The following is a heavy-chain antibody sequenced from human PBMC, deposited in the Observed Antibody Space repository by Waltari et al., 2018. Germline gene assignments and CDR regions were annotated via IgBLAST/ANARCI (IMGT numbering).Heavy chain of an antibody. D-gene: IGHD6-6*01. Sequence: QVQLVESGGGVVQPGRSLRLSCAASGFTFSKNGMHWVRQAPGKGLEWVAVIWYDGSNKDYADSVKGRFTISRDNSKNTLYLQMNSLRAEDTAVYYCARDPEYSSSSIDYWGQGTLVTVSS. J-gene: IGHJ4*02. CDR1: GFTFSKNG. CDR3: ARDPEYSSSSIDY. CDR2: IWYDGSNK. V-gene: IGHV3-33*01.